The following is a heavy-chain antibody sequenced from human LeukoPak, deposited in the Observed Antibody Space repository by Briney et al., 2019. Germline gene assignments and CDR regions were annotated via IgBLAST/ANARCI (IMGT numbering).Heavy chain of an antibody. D-gene: IGHD3-22*01. V-gene: IGHV3-30*18. Sequence: GGSLRLSCAASGFTFSSYGMHWVRQAPGKGLEWVAVISYDGSNKYYADSVKGRFTISRDNSKNTLYLQMNSLRAEDTAVYYCAKDLGYYDRSGYPLDYWGQGTLVTVSS. CDR1: GFTFSSYG. J-gene: IGHJ4*02. CDR2: ISYDGSNK. CDR3: AKDLGYYDRSGYPLDY.